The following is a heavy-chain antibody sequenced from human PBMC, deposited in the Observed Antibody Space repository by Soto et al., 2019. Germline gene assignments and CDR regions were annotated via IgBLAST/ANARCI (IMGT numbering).Heavy chain of an antibody. CDR2: IIPIFGTA. CDR3: ARDTNYDSSGWFDAFDS. CDR1: GGTFSSYA. Sequence: SVKVSCKASGGTFSSYAISWVRQAPGQGLEWMGGIIPIFGTANYAQKFQGRVTITADESTSTAYMELSSLRSEDTAVYYCARDTNYDSSGWFDAFDSWGQGTRVTVSS. J-gene: IGHJ3*02. V-gene: IGHV1-69*13. D-gene: IGHD3-22*01.